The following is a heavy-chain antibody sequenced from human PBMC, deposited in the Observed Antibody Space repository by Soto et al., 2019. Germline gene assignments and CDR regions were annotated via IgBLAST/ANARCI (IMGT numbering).Heavy chain of an antibody. Sequence: SQTLSLTCDISRDSVSTNSAAWNWIRQSPSRGLEWLGRTSYRSKWYNDYAVSVKSRITINPDTSKNQFSLQLNSVTPEDTALYYCASSDGRRFGFAYWGQGTLVTVSS. CDR3: ASSDGRRFGFAY. V-gene: IGHV6-1*01. CDR2: TSYRSKWYN. CDR1: RDSVSTNSAA. D-gene: IGHD3-16*01. J-gene: IGHJ4*02.